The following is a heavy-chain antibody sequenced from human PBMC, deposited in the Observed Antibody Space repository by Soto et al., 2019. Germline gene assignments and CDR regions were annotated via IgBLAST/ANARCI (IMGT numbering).Heavy chain of an antibody. Sequence: ASVKVSCNASGGTFSSYAISWVRQAPGQGLEWMGGIIPNSGSANYAQKFQGRVTMTRDTSTSTAYMELSRLRSDDTAVYYCARDLHLYSYGYYYYYGMDVWGQGTTVTVSS. CDR2: IIPNSGSA. CDR3: ARDLHLYSYGYYYYYGMDV. D-gene: IGHD5-18*01. CDR1: GGTFSSYA. V-gene: IGHV1-2*02. J-gene: IGHJ6*02.